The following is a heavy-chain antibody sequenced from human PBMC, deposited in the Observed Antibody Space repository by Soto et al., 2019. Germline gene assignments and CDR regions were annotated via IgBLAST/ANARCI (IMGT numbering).Heavy chain of an antibody. V-gene: IGHV1-2*02. D-gene: IGHD3-22*01. CDR1: GYTFTGYY. CDR2: INPNSGGT. Sequence: DSVKVSCKASGYTFTGYYMHWVRQAPGQGLEWMGWINPNSGGTNYAQKFQGRVTMTRDTSISTAYMELSRLRSDDTAVYYCARVNIVVITQDYYYGMDVWGQGTTVTVSS. J-gene: IGHJ6*02. CDR3: ARVNIVVITQDYYYGMDV.